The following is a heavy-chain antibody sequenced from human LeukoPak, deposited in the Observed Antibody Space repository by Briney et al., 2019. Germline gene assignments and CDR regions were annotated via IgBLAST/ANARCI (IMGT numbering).Heavy chain of an antibody. D-gene: IGHD3-3*01. J-gene: IGHJ4*02. CDR2: ISNDGSRK. CDR1: GFTFGRHG. V-gene: IGHV3-30*03. CDR3: ARDRAWNYFDY. Sequence: GGSLRLSCAASGFTFGRHGMHWVRQAPGKGLEWVAIISNDGSRKYYAHSVEGRFTISRDNSKNTLYLQMDSLRAEDTAVYYCARDRAWNYFDYWGQGTLVTVSS.